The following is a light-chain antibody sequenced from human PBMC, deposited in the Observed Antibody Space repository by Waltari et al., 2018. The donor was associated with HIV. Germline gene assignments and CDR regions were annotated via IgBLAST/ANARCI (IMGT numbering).Light chain of an antibody. V-gene: IGKV3-11*01. CDR2: DAA. J-gene: IGKJ4*01. Sequence: ELVLTQSPATLSLSLGARATLSCRASQSVGSYLAWYQQKPDQAPRLLIYDAARRATDIPARVSGSKSGTDFTLTISSLEPEDCAVYYCQQRSNWPLTFGGGTKVEIK. CDR3: QQRSNWPLT. CDR1: QSVGSY.